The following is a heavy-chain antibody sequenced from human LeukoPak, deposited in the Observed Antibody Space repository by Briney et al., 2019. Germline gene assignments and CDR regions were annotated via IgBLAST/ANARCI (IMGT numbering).Heavy chain of an antibody. D-gene: IGHD6-19*01. J-gene: IGHJ5*01. Sequence: PGGSLRLSCAASGFTFSSKAMHWVRQAPGKGLEWVAVISHSGREKFYGDSVKGRFTISRDNAKNSLDLQLNNLSAEDTATYYCARVRYDSGWFDYWGQGTLVTVSS. CDR3: ARVRYDSGWFDY. V-gene: IGHV3-30*04. CDR1: GFTFSSKA. CDR2: ISHSGREK.